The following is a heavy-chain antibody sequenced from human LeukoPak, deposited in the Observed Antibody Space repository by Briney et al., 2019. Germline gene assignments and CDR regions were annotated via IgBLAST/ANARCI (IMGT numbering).Heavy chain of an antibody. J-gene: IGHJ3*02. V-gene: IGHV4-59*08. CDR3: ASSVVVIAKPSGRLAFDI. Sequence: SETLSLTCTVSGGSISNYYWSWIRQPPGKGLEWIGYIYYSGSTNYNPSLKSRVTISVDTSKNQFSLKLSSVTAADTAVYYCASSVVVIAKPSGRLAFDIWGQGTMVTVSS. CDR1: GGSISNYY. CDR2: IYYSGST. D-gene: IGHD2-21*01.